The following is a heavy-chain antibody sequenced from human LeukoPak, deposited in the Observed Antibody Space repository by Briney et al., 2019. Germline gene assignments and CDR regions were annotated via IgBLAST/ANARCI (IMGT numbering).Heavy chain of an antibody. CDR1: GFPLSSHA. CDR2: TSSSDAGT. Sequence: GGSLRLSCAASGFPLSSHAMSWVRQAPGKGLEWVSATSSSDAGTYYADSVKGRFTISRDNAKNSLYLQMNSLRAEDTAVYYCAELGITMIGGVWGKGTTVTISS. D-gene: IGHD3-10*02. V-gene: IGHV3-23*01. CDR3: AELGITMIGGV. J-gene: IGHJ6*04.